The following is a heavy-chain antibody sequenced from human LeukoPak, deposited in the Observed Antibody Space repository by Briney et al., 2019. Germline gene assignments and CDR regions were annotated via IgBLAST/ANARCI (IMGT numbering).Heavy chain of an antibody. CDR2: ISYDGSNK. D-gene: IGHD1-1*01. Sequence: GGSLRLSCAASGFTFSSYAMHWVRQAPGKGLEWVAVISYDGSNKYYADSVKGRFTISRDNSKNTLYLQMNSLRAEDTAVYYCARGNAHAFDIWGQGTMVTVSS. J-gene: IGHJ3*02. CDR3: ARGNAHAFDI. CDR1: GFTFSSYA. V-gene: IGHV3-30-3*01.